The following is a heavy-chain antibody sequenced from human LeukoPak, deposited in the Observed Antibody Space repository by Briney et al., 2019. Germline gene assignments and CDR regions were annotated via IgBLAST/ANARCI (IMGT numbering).Heavy chain of an antibody. V-gene: IGHV3-30*03. D-gene: IGHD6-19*01. CDR3: ATASSGWQYYFDY. J-gene: IGHJ4*02. Sequence: GRSLRLSCAASGFTFSSYGMHWVRQAPGKGLEWVAVISYDGSNKYYADSVKGRFTISKDNSKNTLYLQMNSLRAEDTAVYYCATASSGWQYYFDYWGQGTLVTVSS. CDR1: GFTFSSYG. CDR2: ISYDGSNK.